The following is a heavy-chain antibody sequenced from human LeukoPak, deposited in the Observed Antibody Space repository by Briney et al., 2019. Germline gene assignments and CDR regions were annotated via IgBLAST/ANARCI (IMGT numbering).Heavy chain of an antibody. Sequence: AASVKVSCKASGYTFTSYDINWVRQATGQGLEWMEWMNPNSGNTGYAQKFQGRVTITRNTSISTAYMELSSLRSEDTAVYYCARGLRGGWSSGSRPWYWFDPWGQGTLVTVSS. CDR2: MNPNSGNT. CDR3: ARGLRGGWSSGSRPWYWFDP. D-gene: IGHD3-10*01. J-gene: IGHJ5*02. CDR1: GYTFTSYD. V-gene: IGHV1-8*03.